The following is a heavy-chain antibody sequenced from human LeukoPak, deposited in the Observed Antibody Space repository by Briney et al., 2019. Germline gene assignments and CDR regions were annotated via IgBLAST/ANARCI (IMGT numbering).Heavy chain of an antibody. D-gene: IGHD6-19*01. CDR2: IQQDGSAK. J-gene: IGHJ4*02. Sequence: PGGSLRLSCAASGFTFSNYWMNWVRQAPGKGLEWVANIQQDGSAKYYVDSVKGRFTISRDNARNSLYLQMNSLGAEDTAVYYCARTIREQWLTIDYWGQGTLVTFSS. CDR3: ARTIREQWLTIDY. V-gene: IGHV3-7*04. CDR1: GFTFSNYW.